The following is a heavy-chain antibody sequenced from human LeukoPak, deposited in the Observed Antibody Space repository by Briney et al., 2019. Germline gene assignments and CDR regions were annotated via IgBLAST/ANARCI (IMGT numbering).Heavy chain of an antibody. Sequence: PSETLSLTCTVSGGSLSSYYWSWIRQPPGKGLEWIGYIYYSGSTNYNPSLKSRVTIPVDMSKNQFSLKLSSVTAADTAVYYCAGAAAGSPFQHWGQGTLVTVSS. V-gene: IGHV4-59*08. CDR3: AGAAAGSPFQH. CDR1: GGSLSSYY. CDR2: IYYSGST. D-gene: IGHD6-13*01. J-gene: IGHJ1*01.